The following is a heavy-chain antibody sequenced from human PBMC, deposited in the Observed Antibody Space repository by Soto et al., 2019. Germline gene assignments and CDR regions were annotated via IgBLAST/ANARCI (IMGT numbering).Heavy chain of an antibody. J-gene: IGHJ4*02. CDR1: GFTFSSYA. CDR3: AKAPRAGSYYDFWSGYFD. V-gene: IGHV3-23*01. CDR2: ISGIGGST. Sequence: PGGSLRLSCAASGFTFSSYAMSWVRQAPGKGQEWVSAISGIGGSTYYADFVKGRFTISSDNSKNTLYLQMNILRAEDTAVYYCAKAPRAGSYYDFWSGYFDWGQGTLVTVSS. D-gene: IGHD3-3*01.